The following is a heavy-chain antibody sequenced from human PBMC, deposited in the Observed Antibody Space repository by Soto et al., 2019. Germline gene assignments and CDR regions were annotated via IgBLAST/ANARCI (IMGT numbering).Heavy chain of an antibody. D-gene: IGHD3-3*01. CDR3: TRDDYDFWSGYLDV. CDR1: GFTFGDYG. V-gene: IGHV3-49*04. CDR2: IRSKAHGGTT. J-gene: IGHJ6*02. Sequence: PGGSLRLSCTASGFTFGDYGMNWVRQAPGKGLGWVGLIRSKAHGGTTEYDASVKGRFTISRDDSKSIAYLQMNSLKTEYTAVYYCTRDDYDFWSGYLDVWGQGTTVTVSS.